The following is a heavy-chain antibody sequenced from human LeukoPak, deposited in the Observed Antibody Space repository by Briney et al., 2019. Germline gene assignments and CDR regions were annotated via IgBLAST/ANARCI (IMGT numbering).Heavy chain of an antibody. D-gene: IGHD3-22*01. J-gene: IGHJ5*02. CDR3: ARGYYYYDSSGYSNWFDP. V-gene: IGHV4-39*01. CDR1: VGSISSTRYY. Sequence: SETLSLTCTVPVGSISSTRYYWGWTRQPPGKGLEWMGRIYSSGSTYKNPSLKSRVTISVDTSKNQFSLKLSSVTAADTAVYYCARGYYYYDSSGYSNWFDPWGQGTLVTVSS. CDR2: IYSSGST.